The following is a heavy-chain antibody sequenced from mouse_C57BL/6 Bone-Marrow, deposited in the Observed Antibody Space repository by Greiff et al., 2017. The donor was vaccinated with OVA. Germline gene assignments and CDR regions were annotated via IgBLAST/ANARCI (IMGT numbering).Heavy chain of an antibody. CDR3: ARHDYYGSSYDYAMDY. D-gene: IGHD1-1*01. J-gene: IGHJ4*01. CDR2: ISSGGSYT. Sequence: EVHLVESGGDLVKPGGSLKLSCAASGFTFSSYGMSWVRQTPDKRLEWVATISSGGSYTYYPDSVKGRFTISRDNAKNTLYLQMSSLKSEDTAMYYCARHDYYGSSYDYAMDYWGQGTSVTVSS. V-gene: IGHV5-6*01. CDR1: GFTFSSYG.